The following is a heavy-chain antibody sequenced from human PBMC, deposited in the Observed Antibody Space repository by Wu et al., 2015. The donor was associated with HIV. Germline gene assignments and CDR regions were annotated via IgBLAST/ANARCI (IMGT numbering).Heavy chain of an antibody. CDR3: ARDGYVDTAMARNDAFDI. D-gene: IGHD5-18*01. CDR2: IIPIFGKA. J-gene: IGHJ3*02. CDR1: RDTFKRFA. V-gene: IGHV1-69*13. Sequence: QVQLVQSGAEIKKPGSSVKVSCKASRDTFKRFAITWVRQAPGQGLQWMGGIIPIFGKANYARRFQGKVTITADESTSTVYMELRSLKSEDTAVYYCARDGYVDTAMARNDAFDIWGQGTMVTVSS.